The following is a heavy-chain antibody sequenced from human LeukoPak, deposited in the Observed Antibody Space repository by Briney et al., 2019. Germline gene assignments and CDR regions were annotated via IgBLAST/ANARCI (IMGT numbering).Heavy chain of an antibody. D-gene: IGHD3-3*01. Sequence: SVKVSCKASGGTFSSYAISWVRQAPGQGLEWMGGIIPIFGTANYAQKFQGRVTITADESTSTAYMELSSLRSEDTAVYYCAREPVSDYDSSSHNWFDPWGQGTLVTVSS. CDR3: AREPVSDYDSSSHNWFDP. CDR2: IIPIFGTA. CDR1: GGTFSSYA. V-gene: IGHV1-69*01. J-gene: IGHJ5*02.